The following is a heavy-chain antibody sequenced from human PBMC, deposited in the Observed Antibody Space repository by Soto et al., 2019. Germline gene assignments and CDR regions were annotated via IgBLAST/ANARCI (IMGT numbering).Heavy chain of an antibody. D-gene: IGHD6-19*01. Sequence: KTSETLSLTCTVSGGSISSGDYYWSWIRQPPGKGLEWIGYIYYSGSTYYNPSLKSRVTISVDTSKNQFSLKLSSVTAADTAVYYCARNYGSPYSSGWTLFDYWGQGTLVTVSS. V-gene: IGHV4-30-4*01. CDR1: GGSISSGDYY. CDR2: IYYSGST. J-gene: IGHJ4*02. CDR3: ARNYGSPYSSGWTLFDY.